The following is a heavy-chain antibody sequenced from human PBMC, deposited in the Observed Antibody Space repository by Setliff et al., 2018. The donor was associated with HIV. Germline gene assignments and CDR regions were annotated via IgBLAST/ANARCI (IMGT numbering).Heavy chain of an antibody. CDR3: ARGALLAVFDFDH. D-gene: IGHD3-10*01. J-gene: IGHJ4*02. V-gene: IGHV1-2*02. Sequence: ASVKVSCKASGYTFTDYYIHWVRQAPGQGLEWMGWINPNSGGTNYAQKFQDRVTMTRDTSISAAYMKLSRLRSDDTAVYYCARGALLAVFDFDHWGQGTQVTVSS. CDR1: GYTFTDYY. CDR2: INPNSGGT.